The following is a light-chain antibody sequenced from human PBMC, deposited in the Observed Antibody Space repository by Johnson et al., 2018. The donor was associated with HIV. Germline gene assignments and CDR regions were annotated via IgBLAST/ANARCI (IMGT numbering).Light chain of an antibody. Sequence: QSVLTQPPSVSAAPGQKVTISCSGSSSNIGDNYVSWYQQLPGTAPKVLIYENNERPSGIPDRFSGSRSGTSATLGITGLQTGDEADYYCGTWDSSLGASYVFGTGTQVTVL. V-gene: IGLV1-51*02. CDR1: SSNIGDNY. J-gene: IGLJ1*01. CDR2: ENN. CDR3: GTWDSSLGASYV.